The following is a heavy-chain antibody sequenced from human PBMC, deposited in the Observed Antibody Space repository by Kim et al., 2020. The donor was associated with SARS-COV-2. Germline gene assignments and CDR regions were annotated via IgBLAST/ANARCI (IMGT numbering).Heavy chain of an antibody. J-gene: IGHJ4*02. D-gene: IGHD7-27*01. Sequence: GGSLRLSCAASGFTFSNYAIHWVRQAPGKGLEYVSAISNNGDITFYANSVKGRFTISRDNSKNTLYLQMGSLRAEDMAVYYCARALGYYDYWGQGTLVT. V-gene: IGHV3-64*01. CDR2: ISNNGDIT. CDR3: ARALGYYDY. CDR1: GFTFSNYA.